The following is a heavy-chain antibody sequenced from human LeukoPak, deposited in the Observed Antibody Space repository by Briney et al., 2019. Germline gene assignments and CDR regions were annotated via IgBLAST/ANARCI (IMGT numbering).Heavy chain of an antibody. CDR1: GGSFSSYY. CDR2: VYYSGST. J-gene: IGHJ3*02. D-gene: IGHD6-13*01. V-gene: IGHV4-59*01. Sequence: SETLSPTCAVYGGSFSSYYCSWIRQPPRDGREWIGYVYYSGSTNYNPSLKSRVTISVDTSKNQFSLKLSSVTAADTAVYYCATRSHSSWLYDGFDIWGQGTMVTVSS. CDR3: ATRSHSSWLYDGFDI.